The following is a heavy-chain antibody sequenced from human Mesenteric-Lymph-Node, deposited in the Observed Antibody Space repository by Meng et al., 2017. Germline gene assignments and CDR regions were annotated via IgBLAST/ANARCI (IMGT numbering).Heavy chain of an antibody. V-gene: IGHV4-34*01. D-gene: IGHD3-10*01. CDR2: VYHNGVT. Sequence: QLQLNQWGADVLKPSETLSLTCAVYGGSLSGYYWSWIRQPPGKGLEWMGEVYHNGVTKYSPSLRSRVVISIDTSKNQFSLNLRSVSAADTAMYYCARGGATPMIIKYWGPGTLVTVSS. CDR1: GGSLSGYY. CDR3: ARGGATPMIIKY. J-gene: IGHJ4*02.